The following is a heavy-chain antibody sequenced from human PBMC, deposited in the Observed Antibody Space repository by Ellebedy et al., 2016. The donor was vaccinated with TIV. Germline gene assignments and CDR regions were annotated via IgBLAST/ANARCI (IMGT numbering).Heavy chain of an antibody. D-gene: IGHD3-10*01. CDR2: IVGDGRVT. CDR1: GFIFSNNW. CDR3: ARGVRFSSLDV. Sequence: PGGSLRLSCAASGFIFSNNWMHRVRQAPGKGLEWVSYIVGDGRVTTYADSVKGRFIVFRDNTKDTVYLEMNSLTAEDTGFYYCARGVRFSSLDVWGRGTLVTVSS. J-gene: IGHJ2*01. V-gene: IGHV3-74*01.